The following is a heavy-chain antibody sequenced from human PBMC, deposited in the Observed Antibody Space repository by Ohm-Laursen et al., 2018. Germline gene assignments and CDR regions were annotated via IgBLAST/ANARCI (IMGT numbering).Heavy chain of an antibody. V-gene: IGHV3-30*18. D-gene: IGHD2/OR15-2a*01. CDR3: AKGYFIDY. CDR1: GFTFSSYG. J-gene: IGHJ4*02. Sequence: SLRLSCAASGFTFSSYGMHWVRQAPGKGLEWVAVISYDGSNKYYADSVKGRFTISRDNSKNTLYPQMNSLRAEDTAVYYCAKGYFIDYWGQGTLVTVSS. CDR2: ISYDGSNK.